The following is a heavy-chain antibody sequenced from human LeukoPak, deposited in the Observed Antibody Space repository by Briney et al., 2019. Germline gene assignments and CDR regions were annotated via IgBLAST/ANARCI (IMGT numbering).Heavy chain of an antibody. D-gene: IGHD1-1*01. Sequence: GGSLRLSCAASGFTFSSYSMNWVRQAPGKGLEWVSSISSSSSYIYYADSVKGRFTISRDNAKNSLYLQMNSLRAEDTAVYYCARDTWKVREYYFDYWGQGTLITVSS. J-gene: IGHJ4*02. CDR3: ARDTWKVREYYFDY. CDR2: ISSSSSYI. V-gene: IGHV3-21*01. CDR1: GFTFSSYS.